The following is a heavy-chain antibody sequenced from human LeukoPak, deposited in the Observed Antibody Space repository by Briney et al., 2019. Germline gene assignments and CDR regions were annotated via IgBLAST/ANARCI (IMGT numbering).Heavy chain of an antibody. V-gene: IGHV3-48*01. CDR2: ISTSSSTI. J-gene: IGHJ4*02. CDR1: GFTFSSYS. CDR3: AKGVAVVASAIDY. D-gene: IGHD2-2*02. Sequence: GGSLRLSCAASGFTFSSYSMNWVRQAPGKGLEWVSYISTSSSTIYYADSVKGRFTISRDNAKNSLYLQMNSLRAEDTALYYCAKGVAVVASAIDYWGQGTLVTVSS.